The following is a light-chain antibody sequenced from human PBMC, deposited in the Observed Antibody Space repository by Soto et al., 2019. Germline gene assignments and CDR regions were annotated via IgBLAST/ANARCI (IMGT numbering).Light chain of an antibody. CDR3: QQYNDWPYT. J-gene: IGKJ2*01. CDR2: GAS. CDR1: QSVNSY. Sequence: EILIAQSPATLSVSPGERATLSCRASQSVNSYLAWYQQKPGQAPRLLIYGASTRATGVPARFSGSGSGTEFTLTISSLQSEDFAVYFCQQYNDWPYTFGQGTKVDIK. V-gene: IGKV3-15*01.